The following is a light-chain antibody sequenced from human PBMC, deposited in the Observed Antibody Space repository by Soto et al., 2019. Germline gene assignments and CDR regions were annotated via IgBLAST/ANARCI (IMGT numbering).Light chain of an antibody. CDR2: GAS. Sequence: EIVMTQSPATLSVSPGERATLSCRDSQSVSSNLAWYQQKPGQAPRLLIYGASTRATGIPARFSGSGSGTEFTLTISSLQSEDFAVYYCRQYNNWPPLTFGQGTRLEIK. CDR3: RQYNNWPPLT. V-gene: IGKV3-15*01. CDR1: QSVSSN. J-gene: IGKJ5*01.